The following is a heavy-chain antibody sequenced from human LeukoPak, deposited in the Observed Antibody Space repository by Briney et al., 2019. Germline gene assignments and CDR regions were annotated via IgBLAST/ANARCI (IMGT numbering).Heavy chain of an antibody. CDR3: ARDNDINSSYSQFDY. CDR1: GFTFSSYG. Sequence: AGGSLRLSCAASGFTFSSYGMHWVRQAPGKGLEWVAVIWYDGSKNYYADSVKGRFTISRDKSKNTVYLQMNSLRAEDTAVYYCARDNDINSSYSQFDYWGQGTLVTVSS. D-gene: IGHD2/OR15-2a*01. CDR2: IWYDGSKN. J-gene: IGHJ4*02. V-gene: IGHV3-33*01.